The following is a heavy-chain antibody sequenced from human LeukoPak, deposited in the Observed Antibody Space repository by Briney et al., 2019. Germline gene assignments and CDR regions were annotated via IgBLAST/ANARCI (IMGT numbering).Heavy chain of an antibody. CDR1: GDSISSSY. Sequence: SETLSLTCTVSGDSISSSYWGWIRQPAGKGLEWIGRIHTSGSTYYSPSLKSRVTMSVDTSTNQFSLKLSSVTAAVTAMYYCARVRLGRGLDYWGQETLVTVSS. V-gene: IGHV4-4*07. CDR3: ARVRLGRGLDY. J-gene: IGHJ4*02. D-gene: IGHD6-19*01. CDR2: IHTSGST.